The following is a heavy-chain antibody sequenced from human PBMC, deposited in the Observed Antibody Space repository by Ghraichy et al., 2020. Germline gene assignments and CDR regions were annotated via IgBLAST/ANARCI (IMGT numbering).Heavy chain of an antibody. J-gene: IGHJ4*02. D-gene: IGHD3-22*01. V-gene: IGHV3-53*01. CDR1: GFTVSSNY. CDR2: IYSGGST. CDR3: ASLYYYDSSGYRDY. Sequence: GGSLRLSCAASGFTVSSNYMSWVRQAPGKGLEWVSVIYSGGSTYYADSVKGRFTISRDNSKNTLYLQMNSLRAEDTAVYYCASLYYYDSSGYRDYWGQGTLVTVSS.